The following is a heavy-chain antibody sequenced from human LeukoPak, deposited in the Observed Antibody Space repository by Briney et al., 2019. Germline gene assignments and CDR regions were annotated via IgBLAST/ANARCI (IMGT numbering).Heavy chain of an antibody. CDR2: IQNDEIDK. Sequence: GGSLRLSRAASGFTFTNYGMHWVRQAPGKGLEWVAFIQNDEIDKFYADSVKGRFTISRDNSKNTLYLQMNSLRADDTAVYYCAKERKLLPFDCWGQGALVTVS. CDR3: AKERKLLPFDC. CDR1: GFTFTNYG. J-gene: IGHJ4*02. D-gene: IGHD4-23*01. V-gene: IGHV3-30*02.